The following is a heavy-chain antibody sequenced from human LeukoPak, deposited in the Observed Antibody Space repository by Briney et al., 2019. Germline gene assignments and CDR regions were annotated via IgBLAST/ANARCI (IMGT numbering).Heavy chain of an antibody. Sequence: GGSLRLSCAASGFTFSSYAMSWVRQAPGKGLEWVSAISGSGDSTCYADSVKGRFTISRDNSKNTLYLQMNSLRAEDTAVYYCAKAAGDYDSSGYYEYWGQGTLVTVSS. V-gene: IGHV3-23*01. J-gene: IGHJ4*02. CDR1: GFTFSSYA. CDR3: AKAAGDYDSSGYYEY. CDR2: ISGSGDST. D-gene: IGHD3-22*01.